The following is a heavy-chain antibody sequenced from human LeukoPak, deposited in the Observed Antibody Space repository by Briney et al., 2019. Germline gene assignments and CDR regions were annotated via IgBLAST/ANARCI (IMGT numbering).Heavy chain of an antibody. Sequence: GGSLRLSCAASGFTVSSNYMSWVRQAPGKGLEWVSVIYSGGSTYYADSVKGRFTISRDNSKNTLYLQMNSLRAEDTAVYYCASSLGCSSTSCYDAFDIWGQGTMVTVSS. J-gene: IGHJ3*02. CDR1: GFTVSSNY. D-gene: IGHD2-2*01. CDR2: IYSGGST. CDR3: ASSLGCSSTSCYDAFDI. V-gene: IGHV3-53*01.